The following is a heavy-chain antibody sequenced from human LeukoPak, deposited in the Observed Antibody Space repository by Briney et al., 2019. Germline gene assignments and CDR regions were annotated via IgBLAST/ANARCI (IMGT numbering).Heavy chain of an antibody. V-gene: IGHV3-21*01. CDR3: ATGLPLEY. Sequence: GGSLRLSCAASGFTFSSYSMNWVRQAPGKGLEWVSSITSRSSYIYYADSVKGRFTISRDNAKNSLYLQMNSLRDEDTAVYYCATGLPLEYWGQGTLVTVSS. CDR1: GFTFSSYS. J-gene: IGHJ4*02. D-gene: IGHD4-11*01. CDR2: ITSRSSYI.